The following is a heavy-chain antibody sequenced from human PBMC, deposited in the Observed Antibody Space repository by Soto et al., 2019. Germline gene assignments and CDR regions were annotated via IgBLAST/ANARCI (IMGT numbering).Heavy chain of an antibody. Sequence: PGGSLRLSCAASGFTFSSYSMNWVRQAPGKGLEWVSSISSSSSYIYYADSVKGRFTISRDNAKNSLYLQMNSLRAEDTAVYYCARGSRSGWYWRVSDVWGQGTTVTVSS. D-gene: IGHD6-19*01. J-gene: IGHJ6*02. V-gene: IGHV3-21*01. CDR3: ARGSRSGWYWRVSDV. CDR2: ISSSSSYI. CDR1: GFTFSSYS.